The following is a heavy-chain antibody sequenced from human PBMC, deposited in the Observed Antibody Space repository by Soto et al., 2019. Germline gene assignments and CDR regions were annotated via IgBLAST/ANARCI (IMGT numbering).Heavy chain of an antibody. J-gene: IGHJ3*02. CDR2: IYRGVST. CDR3: ARDVPSRSGWRHDVFEI. Sequence: CMELSSAASGVTGSIPYIVWVRHTKGKWLEWVSLIYRGVSTFRADSVKGRFTIPRDNSKNTLYLQMNSLRAEDTAVYYCARDVPSRSGWRHDVFEILGQRTMVP. CDR1: GVTGSIPY. D-gene: IGHD6-19*01. V-gene: IGHV3-53*01.